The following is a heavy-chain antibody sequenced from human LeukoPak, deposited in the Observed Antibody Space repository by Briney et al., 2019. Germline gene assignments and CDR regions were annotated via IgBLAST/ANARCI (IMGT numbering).Heavy chain of an antibody. J-gene: IGHJ6*03. V-gene: IGHV4-59*01. Sequence: SETLSLTCTVSGVSISSYYWSWIRQPPGKGLEWIGYIYYSGSTNYNPSLKSRVTISVDTSKNQFSLKLSSVTAADTAVYYCARGVYSSARGYYYMDVWGKGTTVTVSS. CDR2: IYYSGST. CDR3: ARGVYSSARGYYYMDV. CDR1: GVSISSYY. D-gene: IGHD6-25*01.